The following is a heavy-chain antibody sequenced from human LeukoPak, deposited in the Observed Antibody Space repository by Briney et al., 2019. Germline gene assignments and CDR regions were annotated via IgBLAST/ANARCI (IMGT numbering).Heavy chain of an antibody. Sequence: SVKVSCKASGYTFTSYAISWVRQAPGQGLEWMGRIIPILGIANYAQKFQGRVTITADKSTSTAYMELSSLRSEDTAVYYCATVDVMQPHDAFDIWGQGTMVTVSS. J-gene: IGHJ3*02. CDR3: ATVDVMQPHDAFDI. CDR2: IIPILGIA. D-gene: IGHD2-21*01. V-gene: IGHV1-69*04. CDR1: GYTFTSYA.